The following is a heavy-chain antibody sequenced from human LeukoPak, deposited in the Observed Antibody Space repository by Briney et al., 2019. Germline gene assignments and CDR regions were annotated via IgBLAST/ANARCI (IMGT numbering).Heavy chain of an antibody. D-gene: IGHD1-26*01. Sequence: GGSLRLSCAASGFTFSSYSMNWVRQAPGKGLEWVATMTSSNTIYYADSVKGRFTISRDNAENSVYLQMNSLRDEDTAVYYCATDQSIAGPTTADYWGQGTLVTVSS. J-gene: IGHJ4*02. CDR2: MTSSNTI. CDR1: GFTFSSYS. CDR3: ATDQSIAGPTTADY. V-gene: IGHV3-69-1*01.